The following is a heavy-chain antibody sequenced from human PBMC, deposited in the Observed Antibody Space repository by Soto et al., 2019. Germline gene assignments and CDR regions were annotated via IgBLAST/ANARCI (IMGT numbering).Heavy chain of an antibody. V-gene: IGHV4-39*01. CDR1: GGSISSSSYY. D-gene: IGHD3-10*01. CDR3: ARHRRNYYGSGSYYFDY. Sequence: SGTLSLTCTVSGGSISSSSYYWGWIRQPPGKGLEWIGSIYYSGSTYYNPSLKSRVTISVDTSKNQFSLKLSSVTAADTAVYYCARHRRNYYGSGSYYFDYWGQGTLVTVSS. J-gene: IGHJ4*02. CDR2: IYYSGST.